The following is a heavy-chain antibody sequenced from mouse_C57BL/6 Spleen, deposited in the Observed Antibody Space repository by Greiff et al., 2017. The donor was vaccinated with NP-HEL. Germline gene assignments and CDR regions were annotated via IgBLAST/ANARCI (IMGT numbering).Heavy chain of an antibody. D-gene: IGHD2-5*01. CDR1: GYAFSSYW. CDR3: ARWGAYYSNYGDDFDY. V-gene: IGHV1-80*01. J-gene: IGHJ2*01. Sequence: QVQLQQSGAELVKPGASVKISCKASGYAFSSYWMNWVKQRPGKGLEWIGQIYPGDGDTNYNGKFKGKATLTADKSSSTAYMQLSSLTSEDSAVYFCARWGAYYSNYGDDFDYWGKGTTLTVSS. CDR2: IYPGDGDT.